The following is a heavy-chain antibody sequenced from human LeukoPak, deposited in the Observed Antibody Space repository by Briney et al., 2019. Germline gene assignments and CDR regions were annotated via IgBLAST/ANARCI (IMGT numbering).Heavy chain of an antibody. Sequence: GASVKVSCKASGYTFTSYGISWVRQAPGQGLEWMGWISAYNGNTNYAQKLQGRVTITRDTSASTAYMELSSLRSEDMAVYYCARVFSSGWYYAFDIWGQGTMVTVSS. D-gene: IGHD6-19*01. CDR1: GYTFTSYG. CDR3: ARVFSSGWYYAFDI. V-gene: IGHV1-18*03. CDR2: ISAYNGNT. J-gene: IGHJ3*02.